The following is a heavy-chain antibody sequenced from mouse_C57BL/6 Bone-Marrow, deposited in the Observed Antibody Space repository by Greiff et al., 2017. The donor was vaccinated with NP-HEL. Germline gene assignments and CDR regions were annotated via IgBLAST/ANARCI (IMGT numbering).Heavy chain of an antibody. D-gene: IGHD1-1*01. V-gene: IGHV1-64*01. CDR3: AREITTVVGYAMDY. Sequence: QVQLQQPGAELVKPGASVKLSCKASGYTFTSYWMHWVKQRPGQGLEWIGMIHPNSGSTNYNEKFKSKATLTVDKSSSTAYMQLSSRTSEDSAVYYCAREITTVVGYAMDYWGQGTSVTVSS. J-gene: IGHJ4*01. CDR1: GYTFTSYW. CDR2: IHPNSGST.